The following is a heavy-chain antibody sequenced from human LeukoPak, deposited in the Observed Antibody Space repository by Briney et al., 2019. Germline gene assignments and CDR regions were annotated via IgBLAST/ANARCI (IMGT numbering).Heavy chain of an antibody. J-gene: IGHJ4*02. CDR2: ISAYNGIT. Sequence: ASVTVSCKASGDTFSSYGISWVRQAPGQGLEWMGWISAYNGITYYAQNLQGRVTMTTDTSTSTAYMEVRSLRSDDTAVYYCARDLKRGYSSGRYSWGTGSSNDYWGQGTLVTVSS. D-gene: IGHD6-19*01. CDR3: ARDLKRGYSSGRYSWGTGSSNDY. CDR1: GDTFSSYG. V-gene: IGHV1-18*01.